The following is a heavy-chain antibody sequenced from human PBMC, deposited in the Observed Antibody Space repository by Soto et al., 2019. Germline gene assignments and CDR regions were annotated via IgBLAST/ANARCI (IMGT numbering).Heavy chain of an antibody. J-gene: IGHJ5*02. V-gene: IGHV4-31*03. CDR3: ATQEVGGSYVYTFDP. CDR2: IYYSGTT. D-gene: IGHD1-26*01. CDR1: GGSVSTDGCY. Sequence: PSETLSLTCSVSGGSVSTDGCYWSWIRQHPETGLEWIGYIYYSGTTYYNPSLRGRVTISVDTSKNQFSLKLSSVTAADTAVYYCATQEVGGSYVYTFDPWGQGTLVTVS.